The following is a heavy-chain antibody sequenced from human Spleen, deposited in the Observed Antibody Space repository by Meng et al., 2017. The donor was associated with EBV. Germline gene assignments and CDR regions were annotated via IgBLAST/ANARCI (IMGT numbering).Heavy chain of an antibody. D-gene: IGHD6-13*01. J-gene: IGHJ4*02. CDR1: GGSIISNNL. CDR3: VGGERVAAGASFEY. CDR2: IFHSGST. Sequence: QVRRQGSGPGLVKPSGILSLTCVVSGGSIISNNLWSWVRQPPGKGLEWIGEIFHSGSTNYNPSLKSRVTTSVDKSKNQFSLKLTSVTAADTAVYYCVGGERVAAGASFEYWGQGTLVTVSS. V-gene: IGHV4-4*02.